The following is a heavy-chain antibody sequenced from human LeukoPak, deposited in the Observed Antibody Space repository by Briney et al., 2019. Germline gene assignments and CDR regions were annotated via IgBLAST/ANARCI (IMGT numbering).Heavy chain of an antibody. Sequence: GGSLRLSCAASGFDFSDYTINWVRQAPGKGLEWVAVVSYDGTNEKYADPVKGRFTISRDNSKNTLSLQMNSLRADDTAVYYCAKDWANGDYIDHWGQGTLVTVSS. CDR1: GFDFSDYT. CDR3: AKDWANGDYIDH. CDR2: VSYDGTNE. V-gene: IGHV3-30*18. D-gene: IGHD2-8*01. J-gene: IGHJ4*02.